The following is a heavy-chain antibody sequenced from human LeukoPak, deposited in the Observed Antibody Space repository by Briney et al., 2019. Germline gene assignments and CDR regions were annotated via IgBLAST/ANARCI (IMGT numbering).Heavy chain of an antibody. D-gene: IGHD5-24*01. CDR1: GFTFSSYA. Sequence: GGSLRLSCAASGFTFSSYAMSSVRQAPGKGLEWVSAISGSGGSTYYADSVKGRFTISRDNSKNTLYLQMNSLRAEDTAVYYCGKDPERFGDGYNSLDYWGQGTLVTVSS. J-gene: IGHJ4*02. CDR3: GKDPERFGDGYNSLDY. CDR2: ISGSGGST. V-gene: IGHV3-23*01.